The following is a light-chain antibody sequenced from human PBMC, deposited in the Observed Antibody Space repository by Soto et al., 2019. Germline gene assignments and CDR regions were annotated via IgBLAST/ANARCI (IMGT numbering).Light chain of an antibody. Sequence: QSALTQPAYVSGSPGQSITISCTGSSSDVGGYNYVSWYQQHPGKAPKLMIYEVSYRPSGVSNRFSGSKSGNTASLTISGLQAEDETDYYCSSYTSSSTVVFGGGTKLTVL. V-gene: IGLV2-14*01. CDR2: EVS. CDR3: SSYTSSSTVV. CDR1: SSDVGGYNY. J-gene: IGLJ2*01.